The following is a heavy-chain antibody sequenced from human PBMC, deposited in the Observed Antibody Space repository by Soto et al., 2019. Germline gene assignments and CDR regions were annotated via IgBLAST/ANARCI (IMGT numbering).Heavy chain of an antibody. D-gene: IGHD1-1*01. CDR2: ISSSGSTI. J-gene: IGHJ6*02. CDR1: GFTFSDYY. V-gene: IGHV3-11*01. Sequence: PGGSMGLSCAASGFTFSDYYMSWFRQAPGKGLEWVSYISSSGSTIYYADSVKGRFTISRDNAKNSLYLQMNSLRAEDTAVYYCARDRTPFPRWAKKLYGMDVWGQGTTVTVSS. CDR3: ARDRTPFPRWAKKLYGMDV.